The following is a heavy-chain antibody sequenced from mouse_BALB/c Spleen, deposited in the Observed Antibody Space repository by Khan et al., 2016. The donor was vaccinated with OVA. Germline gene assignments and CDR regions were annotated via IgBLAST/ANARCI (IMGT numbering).Heavy chain of an antibody. CDR2: IHFSGST. J-gene: IGHJ3*01. Sequence: EVKLEESGPDLVKPSQSLSLTCTVTGYSITSGYNWHWIRQFPGNKLEWMGYIHFSGSTSYNPSLKSQISITRDTSKNQFFLQLNSVTTEDTSTYYCAGGFPTYWGQGTLVTVSA. V-gene: IGHV3-1*02. CDR3: AGGFPTY. CDR1: GYSITSGYN.